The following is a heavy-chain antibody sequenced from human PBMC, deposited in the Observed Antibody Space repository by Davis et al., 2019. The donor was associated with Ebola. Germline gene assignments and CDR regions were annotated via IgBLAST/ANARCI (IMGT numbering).Heavy chain of an antibody. CDR1: GGSFSGYY. D-gene: IGHD3-22*01. CDR2: INHSGST. Sequence: GSLRLSCAVYGGSFSGYYWSWIRQPPGKGLEWIGEINHSGSTNYNPSLKSRVTISVDTSKNQFSLKLSSVTAADTAVYYCAREVPQNSSGYYGDYYYYYGMDVWGQGTTVTVSS. CDR3: AREVPQNSSGYYGDYYYYYGMDV. J-gene: IGHJ6*02. V-gene: IGHV4-34*01.